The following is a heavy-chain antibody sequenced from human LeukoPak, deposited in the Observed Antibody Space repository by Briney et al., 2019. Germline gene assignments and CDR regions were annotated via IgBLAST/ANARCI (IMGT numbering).Heavy chain of an antibody. Sequence: ASVKVSCKASGYTFTGYYMHWVRQAPGQGLEWMGRINPNSGGTNYAQKFQGRVTMTRDTSISTAYMELSRLRSDDTAVYYCARDHTIITISLDYWGQGTLVTVSS. D-gene: IGHD3-9*01. CDR3: ARDHTIITISLDY. V-gene: IGHV1-2*06. CDR2: INPNSGGT. CDR1: GYTFTGYY. J-gene: IGHJ4*02.